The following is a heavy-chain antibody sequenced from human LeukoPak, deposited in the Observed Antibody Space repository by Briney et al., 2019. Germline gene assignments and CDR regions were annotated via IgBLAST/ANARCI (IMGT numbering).Heavy chain of an antibody. D-gene: IGHD2-15*01. CDR2: ISYDGSNK. J-gene: IGHJ4*02. Sequence: PGRSLRLSCAASGFTFSSYAMHWVRQAPGKGLEWVAVISYDGSNKYYADSVKGRFTIPRDNSKNTLYLQMNSLRAEDTAVYYCARERGGGFDYWGQGTLVTVSS. CDR3: ARERGGGFDY. V-gene: IGHV3-30*04. CDR1: GFTFSSYA.